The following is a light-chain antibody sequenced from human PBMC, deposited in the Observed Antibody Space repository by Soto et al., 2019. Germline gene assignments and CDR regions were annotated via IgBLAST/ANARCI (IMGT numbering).Light chain of an antibody. CDR2: AAS. Sequence: DIQMNQSPSSLSASVGDRVTITCRTSQTIDSYLNWFHLRPGKDPKLLIYAASSLQSGVPSRFSGSGSRKEFTLTISSRPPEDSATYYCHERYTNPPTFGQVTKVEIK. CDR1: QTIDSY. CDR3: HERYTNPPT. V-gene: IGKV1-39*01. J-gene: IGKJ1*01.